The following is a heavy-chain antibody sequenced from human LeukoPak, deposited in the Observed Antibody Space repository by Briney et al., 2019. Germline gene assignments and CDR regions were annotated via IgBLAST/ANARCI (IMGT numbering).Heavy chain of an antibody. J-gene: IGHJ4*02. CDR1: GDSMTSSSYE. V-gene: IGHV4-39*07. Sequence: SETLSLTCKVSGDSMTSSSYEWAWIRQPPGKGLEWIGSIYYSGSTYYNPSLKSRVTISVDTSKNQFSLKLSSVTAADTAVYYCARQIAAAGMVLAFDYWGQGTLVTVSS. CDR2: IYYSGST. D-gene: IGHD6-13*01. CDR3: ARQIAAAGMVLAFDY.